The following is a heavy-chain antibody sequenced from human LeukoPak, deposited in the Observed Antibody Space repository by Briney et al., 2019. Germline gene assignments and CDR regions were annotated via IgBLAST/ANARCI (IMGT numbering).Heavy chain of an antibody. J-gene: IGHJ4*02. D-gene: IGHD2-2*02. Sequence: PGGSLRLSCAASGFTFSSYSMNWVRQAPGKGLEWVAVISSDGSNKFYADSVRGRFTISRDNSKNTLNLQMNSLRPEDTAVYYCARDRPVGVPIAISYDLDSWGQGTLVSVSS. V-gene: IGHV3-30*03. CDR2: ISSDGSNK. CDR3: ARDRPVGVPIAISYDLDS. CDR1: GFTFSSYS.